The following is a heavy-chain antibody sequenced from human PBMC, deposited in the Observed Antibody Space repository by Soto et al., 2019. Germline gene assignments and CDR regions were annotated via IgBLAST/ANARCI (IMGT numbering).Heavy chain of an antibody. CDR2: INHSGST. CDR1: GGSFSGYY. Sequence: TLSLTCAVYGGSFSGYYWSWIRQPPGKGLEWIGEINHSGSTNYNPSLKSRVPISVDTSKNQFSMRLSSVTAADTAVYYCARWLVDCRSTSCYKEGFDYCRQGTMVTVSS. J-gene: IGHJ4*02. CDR3: ARWLVDCRSTSCYKEGFDY. V-gene: IGHV4-34*01. D-gene: IGHD2-2*02.